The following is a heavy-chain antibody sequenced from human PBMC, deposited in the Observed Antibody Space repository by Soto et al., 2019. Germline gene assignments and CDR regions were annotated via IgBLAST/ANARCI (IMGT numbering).Heavy chain of an antibody. CDR3: ARASGYSYGLRDYYDGMDV. V-gene: IGHV6-1*01. J-gene: IGHJ6*02. CDR1: GDSVSSNSAA. D-gene: IGHD5-18*01. Sequence: PSQTLSLTCAISGDSVSSNSAAWNWIRQSPSRGLEWLGRTYYRSKWYNDYAVSVKSRITINPDTSKNQFSLQLNSVTPEDTAVYYCARASGYSYGLRDYYDGMDVWGQGTTVTVSS. CDR2: TYYRSKWYN.